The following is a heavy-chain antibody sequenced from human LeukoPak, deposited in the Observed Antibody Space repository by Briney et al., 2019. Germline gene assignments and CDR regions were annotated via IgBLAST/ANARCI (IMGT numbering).Heavy chain of an antibody. CDR1: GFTFSSYW. D-gene: IGHD4-17*01. CDR3: ARLGARQVLDY. CDR2: ISLDGNNE. Sequence: GGSLRLSCAASGFTFSSYWMNWARQAPGKGLEWVAVISLDGNNEYYADSVKGRFSLSRDNAKNSLYLQMNSLRAEDTAVYYCARLGARQVLDYWGQGTLVTVSS. V-gene: IGHV3-30-3*01. J-gene: IGHJ4*02.